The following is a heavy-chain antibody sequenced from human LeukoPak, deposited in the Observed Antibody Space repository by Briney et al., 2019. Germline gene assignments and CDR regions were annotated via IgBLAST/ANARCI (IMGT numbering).Heavy chain of an antibody. J-gene: IGHJ4*02. CDR3: AKSTFDY. CDR2: ISSDGNGK. V-gene: IGHV3-30*18. CDR1: GFIFSNYA. Sequence: GGSLRLSCAASGFIFSNYAMHWVRQAPGKGLVWVAVISSDGNGKFYADSVKGRFTISRDNSKNTLYLQMNSLRAEDTAIYYCAKSTFDYWGQGILVTVSS.